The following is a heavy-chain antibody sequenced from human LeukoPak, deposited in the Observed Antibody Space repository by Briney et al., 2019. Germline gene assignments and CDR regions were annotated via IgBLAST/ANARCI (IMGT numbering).Heavy chain of an antibody. J-gene: IGHJ3*02. D-gene: IGHD2-2*01. Sequence: SVKVSCKASGGTFSSYAISWVRQAPGQGLEWMGGIIPIFGTANYAQKFQGRVTITADESTSTAYMELSSLRSEDTAVYYCTTERGGYALDAFDIWGQGTMVTVSS. CDR3: TTERGGYALDAFDI. CDR1: GGTFSSYA. V-gene: IGHV1-69*13. CDR2: IIPIFGTA.